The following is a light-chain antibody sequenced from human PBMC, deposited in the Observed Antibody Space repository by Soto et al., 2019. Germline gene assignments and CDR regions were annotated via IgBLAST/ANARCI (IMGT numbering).Light chain of an antibody. CDR2: DNN. CDR3: GTWDSSLSVFYV. J-gene: IGLJ1*01. CDR1: SSKIGNNY. V-gene: IGLV1-51*01. Sequence: QSALTQPPSVSAAPGQKVTISCSGSSSKIGNNYVSWYQQLPGTAPKLLIYDNNKRPSGIPDRFSGSKSGTSATLGITGLQTGVEADYYCGTWDSSLSVFYVFGTGTKVTVL.